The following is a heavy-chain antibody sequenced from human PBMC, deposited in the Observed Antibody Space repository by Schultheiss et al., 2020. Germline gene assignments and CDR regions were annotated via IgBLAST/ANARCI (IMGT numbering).Heavy chain of an antibody. V-gene: IGHV1-2*06. D-gene: IGHD3-22*01. CDR3: AAGYYYDSSGYYY. CDR1: GYTFTGYY. CDR2: INPNSGGT. J-gene: IGHJ4*02. Sequence: ASVKVSCKASGYTFTGYYMHWVRQAPGQGLEWMGRINPNSGGTNYAQKFQERVTITRDMSTSTAYMELSSLRSEDTAVYYCAAGYYYDSSGYYYWGQGTLVTVSS.